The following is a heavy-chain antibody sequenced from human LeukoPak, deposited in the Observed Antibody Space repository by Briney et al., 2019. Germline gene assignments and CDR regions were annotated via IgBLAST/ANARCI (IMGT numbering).Heavy chain of an antibody. D-gene: IGHD3-22*01. CDR3: ASEGVVPRGPYGMDV. CDR1: GGTFSSYA. J-gene: IGHJ6*02. Sequence: SVKVSCKASGGTFSSYAISWVRQAPGQGLEWMGRIIPILGIANYAQKFQGRVTITADKSTSTAYMELSSLRSEDTAVYYCASEGVVPRGPYGMDVWGQGTTVTVSS. V-gene: IGHV1-69*04. CDR2: IIPILGIA.